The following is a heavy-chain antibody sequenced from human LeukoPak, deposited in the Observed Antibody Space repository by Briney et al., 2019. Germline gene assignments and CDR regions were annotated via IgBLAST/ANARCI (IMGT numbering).Heavy chain of an antibody. D-gene: IGHD2-21*01. J-gene: IGHJ3*01. CDR2: IKQGGDEK. CDR3: VRDGEGLDF. CDR1: GFTFSKFW. Sequence: GSLRLSCSASGFTFSKFWMSWARQAPGKGLEWVADIKQGGDEKYYVDSVKGRFTISRDDAKDSLYLQMNSLRVEDTAVYYCVRDGEGLDFWGQGTTVTVSS. V-gene: IGHV3-7*01.